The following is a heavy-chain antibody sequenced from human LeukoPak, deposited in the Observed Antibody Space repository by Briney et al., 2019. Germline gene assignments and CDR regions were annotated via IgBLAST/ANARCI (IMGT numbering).Heavy chain of an antibody. D-gene: IGHD1-26*01. J-gene: IGHJ4*02. CDR3: AGYQVGATDY. CDR1: GFTFSDYN. Sequence: PGGSLRLSCAASGFTFSDYNMRWIRQAPGKGLEWVSSISRSGSTKYYADSVKGRFTISRDNAKNSLFLQMNSLRAEDTAVYYCAGYQVGATDYWGQGTLVTVSS. CDR2: ISRSGSTK. V-gene: IGHV3-11*04.